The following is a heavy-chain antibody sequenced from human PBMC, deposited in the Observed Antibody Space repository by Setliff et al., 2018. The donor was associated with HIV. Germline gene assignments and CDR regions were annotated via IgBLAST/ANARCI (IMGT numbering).Heavy chain of an antibody. V-gene: IGHV4-31*03. CDR1: GGSISSGGYY. D-gene: IGHD2-2*02. CDR3: ARQERYCTSADCYRYFNY. J-gene: IGHJ4*02. CDR2: IYYSGST. Sequence: SETLSLTCTVSGGSISSGGYYWSWIRQHPGKGLEWIGYIYYSGSTYYNPSLKSRVTISVDTSKNQFSLKLSSVTAADTAVYYCARQERYCTSADCYRYFNYWGQGTLVTVSS.